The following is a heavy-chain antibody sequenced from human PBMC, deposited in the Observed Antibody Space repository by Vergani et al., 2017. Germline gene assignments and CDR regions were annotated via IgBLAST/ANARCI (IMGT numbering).Heavy chain of an antibody. CDR1: GGSFTSYH. D-gene: IGHD4-11*01. Sequence: QVQLQQWGGGLLKPSETLSLTCVVNGGSFTSYHWTWIRQSPGEGLEWVGDIDHTGRPDYNPSVKSRLTMSVDKSRNQFSLTLNSGTATDTAIYFCARVNTETNGHLYYYYYMDVWGQGTAVTVS. V-gene: IGHV4-34*01. CDR2: IDHTGRP. J-gene: IGHJ6*03. CDR3: ARVNTETNGHLYYYYYMDV.